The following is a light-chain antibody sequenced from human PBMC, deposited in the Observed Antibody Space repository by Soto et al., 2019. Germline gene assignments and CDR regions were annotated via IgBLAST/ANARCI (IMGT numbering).Light chain of an antibody. CDR2: KAS. Sequence: DIPMTQSPSTLSGSVGDRVTITCRASQTISSWLAWYQQKPGKAPTLLIYKASTLKSGVPSRFSGSGSGTEFTLTISSLQPDDFAIYYCQHYNSYPGAFGQGTKVELK. V-gene: IGKV1-5*03. J-gene: IGKJ1*01. CDR1: QTISSW. CDR3: QHYNSYPGA.